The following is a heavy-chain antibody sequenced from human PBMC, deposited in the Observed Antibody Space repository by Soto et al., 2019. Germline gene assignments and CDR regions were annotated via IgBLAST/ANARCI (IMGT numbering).Heavy chain of an antibody. J-gene: IGHJ6*02. V-gene: IGHV3-48*02. CDR3: ARGGRSSDNGMDV. Sequence: EVKLVESGGDLVQPGGSLRLSCAASGFTFSTYSMNWVRQAPGKGLEWVSYISSRSYTIYYVDSVKGRFTISRDNAKNSLYLQMNSLRDEATAVYYCARGGRSSDNGMDVWGQGTTVTVSS. CDR1: GFTFSTYS. CDR2: ISSRSYTI. D-gene: IGHD3-16*01.